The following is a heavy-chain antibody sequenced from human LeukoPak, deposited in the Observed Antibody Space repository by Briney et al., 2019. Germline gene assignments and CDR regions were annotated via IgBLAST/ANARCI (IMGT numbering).Heavy chain of an antibody. V-gene: IGHV3-30*02. J-gene: IGHJ6*03. CDR1: GFTFSSYG. CDR2: IRYDGSNK. Sequence: PGGSLRLSCAASGFTFSSYGMHWVRQAPGKGLEWVAFIRYDGSNKYYADSVKGRFTISRDNSMNTLYLQMNSLRAEDTAVYYCAKLSGSYYYYYMDVWGKGTTVTVSS. CDR3: AKLSGSYYYYYMDV. D-gene: IGHD1-26*01.